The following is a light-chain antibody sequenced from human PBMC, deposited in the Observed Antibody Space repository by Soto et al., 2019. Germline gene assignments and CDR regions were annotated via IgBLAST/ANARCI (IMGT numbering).Light chain of an antibody. CDR1: SSDIGSHHL. J-gene: IGLJ1*01. CDR2: EAS. V-gene: IGLV2-23*01. Sequence: SVLTQPASVSGSPGQSITISCTGTSSDIGSHHLVSWYQQYPGKAPQLIIFEASERPSGVSNRFSGSKSGITASLTTSRLQAEDEADYYCCSNAAGSTYVFGTGTKSPS. CDR3: CSNAAGSTYV.